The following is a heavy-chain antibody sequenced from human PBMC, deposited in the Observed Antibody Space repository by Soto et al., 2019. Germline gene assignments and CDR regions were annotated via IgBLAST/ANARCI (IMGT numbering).Heavy chain of an antibody. Sequence: SETLSLTCTVSGGSISSYYWSWIRQPPGKGLEWIGYIYYSGSTNYNPSLKSRVTISVDTSKNQFSLKLSSVTAADTAVYYCARRGDSSSLSYYYYMDVWGKGTTVTVSS. D-gene: IGHD6-6*01. J-gene: IGHJ6*03. CDR3: ARRGDSSSLSYYYYMDV. CDR2: IYYSGST. CDR1: GGSISSYY. V-gene: IGHV4-59*08.